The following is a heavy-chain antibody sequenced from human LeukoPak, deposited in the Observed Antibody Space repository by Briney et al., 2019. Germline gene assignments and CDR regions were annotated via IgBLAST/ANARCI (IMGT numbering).Heavy chain of an antibody. CDR1: GGSVSSGSYY. J-gene: IGHJ4*02. D-gene: IGHD2-21*01. V-gene: IGHV4-61*01. CDR3: ARWRYSYYFDY. Sequence: SETLSLTCTVSGGSVSSGSYYWSWIRQPPGKGPEWIGYIYYSGSTNYNPSLKSRVTISVDTSKNQVSLKLSSVTAADTAVYYCARWRYSYYFDYWGQGTLVTVSS. CDR2: IYYSGST.